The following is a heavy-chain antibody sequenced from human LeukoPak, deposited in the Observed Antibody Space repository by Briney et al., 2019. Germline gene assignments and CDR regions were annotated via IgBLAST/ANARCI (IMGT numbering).Heavy chain of an antibody. CDR1: GFSISTSGVD. D-gene: IGHD4-17*01. V-gene: IGHV2-5*01. CDR3: AHRVDDYGDYRDY. CDR2: IYWNDDK. Sequence: SGPTLVKPTRTLTLTCTFSGFSISTSGVDVGWFRHPPGKALEWLALIYWNDDKSYNSSLKSRLTITKDTSKKHVVLTMTNMDPVNTATYYCAHRVDDYGDYRDYWGQGTLVTVSS. J-gene: IGHJ4*02.